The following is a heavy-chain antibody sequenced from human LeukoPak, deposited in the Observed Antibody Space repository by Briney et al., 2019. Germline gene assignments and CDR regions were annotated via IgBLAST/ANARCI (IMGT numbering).Heavy chain of an antibody. D-gene: IGHD3-10*01. CDR3: AKAIWVAATSSWFCLDY. V-gene: IGHV3-30*02. J-gene: IGHJ4*02. Sequence: PGGSLRLSCAAPGFSFSGYGMHWVRQAPGKGLEWVAFIHYDGAKSYYADSVKGRFTISRDNSRNTLYLQMNSLRPEDTAVYYCAKAIWVAATSSWFCLDYWGQGTLVTVSS. CDR2: IHYDGAKS. CDR1: GFSFSGYG.